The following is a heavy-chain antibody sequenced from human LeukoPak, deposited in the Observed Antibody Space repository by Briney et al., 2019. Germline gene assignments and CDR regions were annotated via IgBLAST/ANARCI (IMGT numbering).Heavy chain of an antibody. D-gene: IGHD4-23*01. CDR3: ARGNGGNLDY. CDR2: IYSGGST. Sequence: GGSLRLSCAASGFTFSSYAMSWVRQAPGKGLEWVSVIYSGGSTYYADSVKGRFTISRDNSKNTLYLQMNSLRAEDTAVYYCARGNGGNLDYWGQGTLVTVSS. J-gene: IGHJ4*02. CDR1: GFTFSSYA. V-gene: IGHV3-53*01.